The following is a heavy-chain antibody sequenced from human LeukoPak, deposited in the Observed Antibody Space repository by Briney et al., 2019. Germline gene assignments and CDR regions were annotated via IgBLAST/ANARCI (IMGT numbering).Heavy chain of an antibody. Sequence: PGWSLILSCAASGVTVSSNYKSWVRQAPGKGLEWVSVIYSGGSTYYADSVKCRFTISRHNSKNTLYLQMNSLRAEDTAVYYCARSDYGDIALDYWGQGTLVTVSS. D-gene: IGHD4-17*01. CDR3: ARSDYGDIALDY. CDR1: GVTVSSNY. V-gene: IGHV3-53*04. CDR2: IYSGGST. J-gene: IGHJ4*02.